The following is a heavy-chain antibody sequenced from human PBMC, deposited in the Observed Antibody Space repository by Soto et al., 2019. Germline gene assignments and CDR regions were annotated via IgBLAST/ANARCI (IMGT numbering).Heavy chain of an antibody. CDR3: ATKAESYGFDI. J-gene: IGHJ3*02. CDR1: GDTFSNYA. Sequence: SVKVSCKASGDTFSNYAINWVRQAPGQGLEWMGGFIPIFDAANYAQNFRGRVTITADESTTTAYMELGGLTSEDTAMYYCATKAESYGFDIWGQGTLVTVSS. D-gene: IGHD3-10*01. CDR2: FIPIFDAA. V-gene: IGHV1-69*13.